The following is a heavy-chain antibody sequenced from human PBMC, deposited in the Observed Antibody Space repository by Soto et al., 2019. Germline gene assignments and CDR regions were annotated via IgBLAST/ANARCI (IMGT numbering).Heavy chain of an antibody. J-gene: IGHJ4*02. V-gene: IGHV3-23*01. D-gene: IGHD5-18*01. CDR3: AHSLRSYGHQYYFDY. Sequence: PGGSLRLSCAASGFTFSSYAMSWVRQAPGKGLEWVSAISGSGGSTYYADSVKGRFTISRDNSKNQVVLTMTNMDPVDTATYYCAHSLRSYGHQYYFDYWGQGTLVTVSS. CDR1: GFTFSSYA. CDR2: ISGSGGST.